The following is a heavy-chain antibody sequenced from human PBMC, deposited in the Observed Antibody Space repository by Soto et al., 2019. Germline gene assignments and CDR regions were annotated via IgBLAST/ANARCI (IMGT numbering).Heavy chain of an antibody. CDR2: IYYSGST. V-gene: IGHV4-59*01. J-gene: IGHJ4*02. CDR3: ARYHGYSSAWYDY. CDR1: GGSISGYY. D-gene: IGHD6-19*01. Sequence: PSETLFLTCAVSGGSISGYYWSWIRQPPGTGLEWIGYIYYSGSTNYNPFLKSRVTISVDTSKNQFSLKLNSVTAADTAVYYCARYHGYSSAWYDYWGQGTLVTVSS.